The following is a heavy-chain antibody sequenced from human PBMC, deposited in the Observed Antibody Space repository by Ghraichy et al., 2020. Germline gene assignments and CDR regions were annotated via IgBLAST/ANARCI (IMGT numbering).Heavy chain of an antibody. CDR2: ISTSGTT. V-gene: IGHV3-66*04. D-gene: IGHD2-15*01. CDR1: GFTVRGSD. CDR3: TRPTGSFYFYSMDV. J-gene: IGHJ6*02. Sequence: GGSLRLSCAASGFTVRGSDMSWVRQAPGKGLEWLSVISTSGTTQYAESVKGRVTISRDNSKNTVYLEMNRLRVEDTALYYCTRPTGSFYFYSMDVWGQGTTVTVSS.